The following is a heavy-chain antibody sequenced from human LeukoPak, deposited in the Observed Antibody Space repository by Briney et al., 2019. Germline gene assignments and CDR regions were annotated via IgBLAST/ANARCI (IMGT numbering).Heavy chain of an antibody. D-gene: IGHD3-22*01. V-gene: IGHV3-7*01. CDR3: ARSGYFYDSSGYYDMDV. J-gene: IGHJ6*03. CDR2: IQQAGSET. CDR1: GLTLSSFW. Sequence: GGSLRLSCAASGLTLSSFWMSWARQAPGKGREWVANIQQAGSETYYVDSVKGRFTISRDNAKNSLYLQMNSLRAEDTAVYYCARSGYFYDSSGYYDMDVWGKGTTVTVSS.